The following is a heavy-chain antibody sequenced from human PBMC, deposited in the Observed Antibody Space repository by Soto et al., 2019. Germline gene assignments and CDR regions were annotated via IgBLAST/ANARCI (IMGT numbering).Heavy chain of an antibody. CDR1: GFTFSTYY. Sequence: XGSLRLSCAASGFTFSTYYMNWVRQAPGKGLEWISYINIIDNTTSYADSVKGRFTISRDNAKNSLYLQMNSLRAEDTAVYYCAREDIAAAGPHFDGWGQGTLVTVSS. J-gene: IGHJ4*02. CDR3: AREDIAAAGPHFDG. D-gene: IGHD6-25*01. V-gene: IGHV3-48*03. CDR2: INIIDNTT.